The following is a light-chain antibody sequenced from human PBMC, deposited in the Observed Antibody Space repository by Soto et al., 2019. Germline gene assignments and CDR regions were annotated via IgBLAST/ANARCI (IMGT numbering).Light chain of an antibody. CDR3: QHYSNWPQT. CDR2: YAS. V-gene: IGKV3-15*01. J-gene: IGKJ3*01. CDR1: ESVHRN. Sequence: EMVMTQSPATLSVSPGVRVTLSCRASESVHRNLAWYQQKPGQGPSLLIYYASTRATGVPDMFTGSGSGTEFNLTISSLQSEDFGVYHCQHYSNWPQTFGPGTKVEIK.